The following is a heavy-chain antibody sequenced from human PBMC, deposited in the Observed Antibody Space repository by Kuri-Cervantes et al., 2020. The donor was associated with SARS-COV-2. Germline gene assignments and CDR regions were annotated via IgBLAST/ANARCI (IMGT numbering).Heavy chain of an antibody. Sequence: GSLRLSCAVYGGSFSGYYWSWIRQPPGKGLEWIGEINHSGNTNYDPSLKSRVTISIDTSKNQFSLKLSSVTAADTAVYYCARSFSVTTCDYWGQGTLVTVSS. D-gene: IGHD4-11*01. J-gene: IGHJ4*02. V-gene: IGHV4-34*01. CDR3: ARSFSVTTCDY. CDR1: GGSFSGYY. CDR2: INHSGNT.